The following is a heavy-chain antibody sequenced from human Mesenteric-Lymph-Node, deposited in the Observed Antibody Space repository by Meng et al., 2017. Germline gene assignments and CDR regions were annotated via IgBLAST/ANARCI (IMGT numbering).Heavy chain of an antibody. CDR3: ARDLKPEGIATEYLDY. J-gene: IGHJ4*02. V-gene: IGHV1-18*01. Sequence: QVQLVQSGAEVRKPGASVKVSCQASGYTCTRHGITWVRQAPGQGLEWMGWISVYNGNTKCAEKFQGRVTMTTDTSTSTVYMEVRSLTSDDTAIYYCARDLKPEGIATEYLDYWGQGTLVTVSS. CDR2: ISVYNGNT. CDR1: GYTCTRHG. D-gene: IGHD6-13*01.